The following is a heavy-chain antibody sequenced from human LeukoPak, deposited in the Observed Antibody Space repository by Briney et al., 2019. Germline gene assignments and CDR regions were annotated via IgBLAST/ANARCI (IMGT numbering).Heavy chain of an antibody. D-gene: IGHD6-13*01. CDR2: ISGSGGST. J-gene: IGHJ4*02. CDR1: GFTFSSYA. CDR3: ARSLAAAVYFDY. V-gene: IGHV3-23*01. Sequence: GGSLRLSCAASGFTFSSYAMSWVRQAPGKGLEWVSGISGSGGSTYYADSVKGRFTISRDNSKNTLYLQMNSLRAEDTAVYYCARSLAAAVYFDYWGQGTLVTVSS.